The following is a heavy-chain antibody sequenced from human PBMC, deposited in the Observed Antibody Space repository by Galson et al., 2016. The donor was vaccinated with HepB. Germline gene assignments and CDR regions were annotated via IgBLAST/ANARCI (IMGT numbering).Heavy chain of an antibody. J-gene: IGHJ4*02. CDR3: ARSAYSSGDF. CDR2: IAIYNDKR. D-gene: IGHD6-19*01. Sequence: QSGAEVKEPGESLKISCKASGYDFTTFGIGWVRQAPGQGLEWIGWIAIYNDKRDYAQKFQGRVTMTADTSTDTAYMHLNNLTSDDTATYYCARSAYSSGDFWGQGTLITVSS. V-gene: IGHV1-18*01. CDR1: GYDFTTFG.